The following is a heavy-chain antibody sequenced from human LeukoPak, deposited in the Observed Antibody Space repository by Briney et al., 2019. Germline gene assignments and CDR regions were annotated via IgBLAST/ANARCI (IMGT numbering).Heavy chain of an antibody. CDR2: MNPNSGNT. V-gene: IGHV1-8*01. CDR3: ARGSPLHYDFWSGYYKDYYYYYGMDV. CDR1: GYTFTSYD. Sequence: GASVKVSCKASGYTFTSYDINWVRQATGQGLEWMGWMNPNSGNTGYAHKFQGKVTMTRNTYISTAYMELSSLRSEDTAVYYCARGSPLHYDFWSGYYKDYYYYYGMDVWGQGTTVTVSS. D-gene: IGHD3-3*01. J-gene: IGHJ6*02.